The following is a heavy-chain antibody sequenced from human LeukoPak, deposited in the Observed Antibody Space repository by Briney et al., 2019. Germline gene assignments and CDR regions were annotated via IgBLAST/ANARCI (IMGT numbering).Heavy chain of an antibody. CDR1: GGSFSGYY. J-gene: IGHJ5*02. V-gene: IGHV4-34*01. D-gene: IGHD5-18*01. CDR2: INHSGRT. CDR3: ARRTAMVTSSHKGWFDP. Sequence: SETLSLTCAVYGGSFSGYYWSWILQPPGRGLEWIGEINHSGRTDYHPSLKSRVTISVDTSKNQFSLKLSSVTAADTAVYYCARRTAMVTSSHKGWFDPWGQGTLVTVSS.